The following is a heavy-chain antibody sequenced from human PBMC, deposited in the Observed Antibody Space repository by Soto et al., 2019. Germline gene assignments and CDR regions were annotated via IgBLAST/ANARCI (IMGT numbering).Heavy chain of an antibody. CDR1: GGSVNSGNYY. J-gene: IGHJ3*02. Sequence: QVQLQQWGAGLLKPSETLSLTCAVFGGSVNSGNYYWSWIRQPPGKGLEWIGEMSHSGGTHFNPSRESRVTISVDTSKIQFSLKMSSVTAADTALYYCARVERGTATTVVDAFDIWGPGTMVTVSS. CDR3: ARVERGTATTVVDAFDI. CDR2: MSHSGGT. V-gene: IGHV4-34*01. D-gene: IGHD1-1*01.